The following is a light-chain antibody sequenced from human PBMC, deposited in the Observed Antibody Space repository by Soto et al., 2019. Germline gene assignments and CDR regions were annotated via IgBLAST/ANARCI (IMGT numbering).Light chain of an antibody. CDR2: SNN. CDR3: AAWDDSLNGPDYV. V-gene: IGLV1-44*01. Sequence: QSVLTQPPSASGTPGQRVTISCSGSSFNIGSNTVNWYQQLPGTAPKLLIYSNNQRPSGVPDRFSGSKSGTSASLAISGLQSEDEADYYCAAWDDSLNGPDYVFGTGTKLTVL. J-gene: IGLJ1*01. CDR1: SFNIGSNT.